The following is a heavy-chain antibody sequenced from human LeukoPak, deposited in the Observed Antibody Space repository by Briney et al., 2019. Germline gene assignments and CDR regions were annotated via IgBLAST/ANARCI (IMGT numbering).Heavy chain of an antibody. J-gene: IGHJ4*02. Sequence: PGGSLRLSCAASGFTVSSDYISWVRQAPGKGLEWVSVIYRDGSTYYADSVKGRFTISRDNSRNTLYLQMNSLRADDTAMYYCARDGSGHVFDYWGQGTLVTVSS. CDR1: GFTVSSDY. V-gene: IGHV3-66*01. CDR2: IYRDGST. CDR3: ARDGSGHVFDY. D-gene: IGHD3-10*01.